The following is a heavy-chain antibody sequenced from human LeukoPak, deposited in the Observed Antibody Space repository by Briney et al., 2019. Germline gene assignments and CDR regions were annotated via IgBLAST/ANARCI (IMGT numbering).Heavy chain of an antibody. V-gene: IGHV4-59*11. Sequence: ASETLSLTCTVSGGSISSHYWSWIRQPPGKGLEWSGYIYYSGSTNYNHSLKRRVTISVTTSKNHFSLKLSSVTAADTAVYYCARVRAGALDYWGQGTLVTVSS. D-gene: IGHD1-26*01. CDR2: IYYSGST. J-gene: IGHJ4*02. CDR3: ARVRAGALDY. CDR1: GGSISSHY.